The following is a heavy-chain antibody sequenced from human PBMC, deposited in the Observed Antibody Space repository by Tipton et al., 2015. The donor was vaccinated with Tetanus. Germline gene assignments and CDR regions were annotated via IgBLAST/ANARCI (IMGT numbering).Heavy chain of an antibody. V-gene: IGHV3-7*01. CDR1: GFIFSDHW. CDR3: VTGTLRCGA. CDR2: IQPDGSES. D-gene: IGHD2-21*01. Sequence: SLRLSCVASGFIFSDHWMSWVRQAPGKGLEWVASIQPDGSESHFVDSVKGRFTISRDNTKNSLYLQMNSLRNEDTAVYYCVTGTLRCGAWGQGTLVTVSS. J-gene: IGHJ5*02.